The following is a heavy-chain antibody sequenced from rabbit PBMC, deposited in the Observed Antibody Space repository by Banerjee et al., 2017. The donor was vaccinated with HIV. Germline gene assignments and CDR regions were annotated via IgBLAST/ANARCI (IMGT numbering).Heavy chain of an antibody. V-gene: IGHV1S45*01. CDR1: GFSFSSSYW. J-gene: IGHJ4*01. D-gene: IGHD1-1*01. CDR2: IYAGSSGST. Sequence: QEQLEESGGDLVKPEGSLTLTCTASGFSFSSSYWICWVRQAPGKGLEWIACIYAGSSGSTYYASWAKGRFTISKTSSTTVTLQMSSLTAADTATYFCARDQYTSSRGYFNLWGPGTLVTVS. CDR3: ARDQYTSSRGYFNL.